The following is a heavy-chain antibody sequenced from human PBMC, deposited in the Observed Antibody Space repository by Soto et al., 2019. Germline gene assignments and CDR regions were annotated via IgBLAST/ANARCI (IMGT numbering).Heavy chain of an antibody. Sequence: QVQLVESGGGVVQPGRSLRLSCAASGFTFSSYAMHWVRQAPGKGLEWVAVISYDGSNKYYADSVKGRFTISRDNSKNTLYLQMNSLRAEDTAVYYCASLGYCSSTSCYTWYYYYGMDVWGQGTTVTVSS. CDR2: ISYDGSNK. J-gene: IGHJ6*02. CDR1: GFTFSSYA. CDR3: ASLGYCSSTSCYTWYYYYGMDV. D-gene: IGHD2-2*02. V-gene: IGHV3-30-3*01.